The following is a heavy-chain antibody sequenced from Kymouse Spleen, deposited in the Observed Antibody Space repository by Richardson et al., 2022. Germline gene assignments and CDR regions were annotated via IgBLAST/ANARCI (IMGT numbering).Heavy chain of an antibody. V-gene: IGHV4-39*01. CDR2: IYYSGST. J-gene: IGHJ4*02. D-gene: IGHD3-9*01. CDR3: ARGPWIQLWLYYDILTGFDY. CDR1: GGSISSSSYY. Sequence: QLQLQESGPGLVKPSETLSLTCTVSGGSISSSSYYWGWIRQPPGKGLEWIGSIYYSGSTYYNPSLKSRVTISVDTSKNQFSLKLSSVTAADTAVYYCARGPWIQLWLYYDILTGFDYWGQGTLVTVSS.